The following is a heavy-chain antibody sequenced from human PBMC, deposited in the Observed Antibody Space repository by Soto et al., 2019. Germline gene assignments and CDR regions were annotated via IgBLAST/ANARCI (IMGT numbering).Heavy chain of an antibody. D-gene: IGHD2-2*01. CDR1: GYTFTSYD. J-gene: IGHJ6*02. Sequence: QVQLVQSGAEVKKPGASVKVSCKASGYTFTSYDINWVRQATGQGLEWMGWMNPNSGNTGYAQKFQGRVTMTRNTYISTAYMELSSLRSEDTAVYYCARDRAVLVPAALNDYYYYGMDVWGQGTTVTVSS. CDR3: ARDRAVLVPAALNDYYYYGMDV. CDR2: MNPNSGNT. V-gene: IGHV1-8*01.